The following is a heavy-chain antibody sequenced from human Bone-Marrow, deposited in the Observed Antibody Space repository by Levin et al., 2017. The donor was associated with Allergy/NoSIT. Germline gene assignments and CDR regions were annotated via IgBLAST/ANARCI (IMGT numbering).Heavy chain of an antibody. D-gene: IGHD1-26*01. V-gene: IGHV4-39*07. J-gene: IGHJ4*02. CDR2: IYYSGIT. CDR1: GGSIISSSHY. CDR3: ASDPSGRIVGTTYFDY. Sequence: SETLSLTCNVSGGSIISSSHYWGWIRQPPGQGLEWIGTIYYSGITYNNPSLESRVTISVDTSKNQFSLSLSSVTAVDTAVYYCASDPSGRIVGTTYFDYWGRGTLVTVSS.